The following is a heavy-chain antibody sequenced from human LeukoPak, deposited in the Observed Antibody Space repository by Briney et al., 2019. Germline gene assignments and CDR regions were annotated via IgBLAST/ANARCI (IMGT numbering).Heavy chain of an antibody. V-gene: IGHV3-7*01. Sequence: GGSLRLSCTVSGFTVSSNSWSWVRQAPGKGLEWVANIKQDGSEKYYVDSVKGRFTISRDNAKNSLYLQMNSLRAEDTAVYYCAREPPLVGVIMFGTDYWGQGTLVTVSS. J-gene: IGHJ4*02. CDR1: GFTVSSNS. CDR3: AREPPLVGVIMFGTDY. D-gene: IGHD3-10*01. CDR2: IKQDGSEK.